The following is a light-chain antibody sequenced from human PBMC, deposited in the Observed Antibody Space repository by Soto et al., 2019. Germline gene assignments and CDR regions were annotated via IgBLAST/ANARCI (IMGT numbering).Light chain of an antibody. J-gene: IGKJ1*01. CDR1: QSVSSY. CDR2: DAS. Sequence: EIGLTLSPGTLSLSPGERATLSCRASQSVSSYLAWYQQKPGQAPRLLIYDASNRATGIPARFSGSGSGTDFTLTISSLEPEDFAVYYCQQRSNLPWTSGQLSNVDI. V-gene: IGKV3-11*01. CDR3: QQRSNLPWT.